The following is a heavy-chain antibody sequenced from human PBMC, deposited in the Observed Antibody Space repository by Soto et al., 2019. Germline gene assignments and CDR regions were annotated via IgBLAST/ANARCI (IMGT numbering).Heavy chain of an antibody. CDR2: INPSGGST. Sequence: ASVKVSCKASRYTFTSYYMHWVRQAPGQVLEWMGIINPSGGSTSYAQKFQGRVTMTRDTSTSTVYMELSSLRSEDTAVYYCARVGGAEARAAAGTVVGWFDPWGQGTLVTVSS. CDR3: ARVGGAEARAAAGTVVGWFDP. CDR1: RYTFTSYY. D-gene: IGHD6-13*01. V-gene: IGHV1-46*01. J-gene: IGHJ5*02.